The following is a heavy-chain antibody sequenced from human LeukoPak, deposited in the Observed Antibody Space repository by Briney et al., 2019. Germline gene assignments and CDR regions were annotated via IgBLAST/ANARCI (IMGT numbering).Heavy chain of an antibody. CDR2: ISSSSSYI. V-gene: IGHV3-21*01. CDR1: GFTFSSYS. D-gene: IGHD3-10*01. J-gene: IGHJ4*02. Sequence: GGSLRLSCAASGFTFSSYSMNWVRQAPGKGLEWVSSISSSSSYIYYADSVKGRFTISRDNAKNSLYLQMNSLRAEDTAVYYCARASGPGYGSGSGDEYWGQGTLVTVSS. CDR3: ARASGPGYGSGSGDEY.